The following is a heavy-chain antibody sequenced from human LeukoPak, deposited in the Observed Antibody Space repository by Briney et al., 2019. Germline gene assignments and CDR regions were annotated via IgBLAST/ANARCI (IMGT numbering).Heavy chain of an antibody. V-gene: IGHV3-30-3*01. J-gene: IGHJ4*02. CDR3: ARAWDITTVHDY. D-gene: IGHD1-14*01. CDR2: ISYDGSNK. CDR1: GFTFSSYA. Sequence: GGSLRLSCAASGFTFSSYAMHWVRQAPGKGLEWVAVISYDGSNKYYADSVKGRFTIPRDNSKNTLYLQMNSLRAEDTAVYYCARAWDITTVHDYWGQGTLVTVSS.